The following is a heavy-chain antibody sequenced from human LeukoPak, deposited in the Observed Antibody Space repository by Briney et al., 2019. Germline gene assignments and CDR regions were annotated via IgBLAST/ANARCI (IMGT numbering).Heavy chain of an antibody. CDR2: IYYSGST. CDR3: ARTSIATRHFDY. CDR1: GGSISNDAYF. D-gene: IGHD6-6*01. V-gene: IGHV4-31*03. J-gene: IGHJ4*02. Sequence: SETLSLICTVSGGSISNDAYFWSWIRQHPGKGLEWIGYIYYSGSTYYNPSLKSRVTISVDTSKNQFSLKLSSVTAADTAVYYCARTSIATRHFDYWGQGTPVTVSS.